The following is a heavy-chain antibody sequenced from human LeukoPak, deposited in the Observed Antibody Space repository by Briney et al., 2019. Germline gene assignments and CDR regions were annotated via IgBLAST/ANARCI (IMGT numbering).Heavy chain of an antibody. J-gene: IGHJ5*01. Sequence: KASETLSLTCAVYGGSFSGYYWSWIRQPPGKGLEWIGEINHSGSTNYNPSLKSRVTISVDTSKNQFSLKLSSVTAADTAVYYCARDPAAGWFDSWGQGTLVTVSS. CDR2: INHSGST. CDR1: GGSFSGYY. D-gene: IGHD6-13*01. CDR3: ARDPAAGWFDS. V-gene: IGHV4-34*01.